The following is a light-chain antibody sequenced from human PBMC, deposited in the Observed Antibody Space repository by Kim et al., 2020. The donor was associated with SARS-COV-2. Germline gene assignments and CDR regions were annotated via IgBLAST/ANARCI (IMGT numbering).Light chain of an antibody. CDR3: CSYAGNYAFV. CDR1: SSDVGGYNY. J-gene: IGLJ1*01. CDR2: DVS. Sequence: QSALTQPRSVSGSPGQSVTISCTGTSSDVGGYNYVSWHQQHPGKAPKLMISDVSKRPSGVPGRFSGSKSGNTASLTISGLQDEDEADYYCCSYAGNYAFVFGSGTKVTVL. V-gene: IGLV2-11*01.